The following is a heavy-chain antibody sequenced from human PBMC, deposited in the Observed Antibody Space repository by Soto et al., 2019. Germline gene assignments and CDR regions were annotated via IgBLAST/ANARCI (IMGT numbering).Heavy chain of an antibody. J-gene: IGHJ4*02. CDR1: GYTFTSYG. CDR3: AGDLEQLENFDY. Sequence: ASVKVSCKASGYTFTSYGISWVRQAPGQGLEWMGWISAYNGNTNYAQKLQGRVTMTTDTSTSTAYMELRSLRSDDTAVYYCAGDLEQLENFDYWGQGTLVTVSS. D-gene: IGHD6-13*01. V-gene: IGHV1-18*04. CDR2: ISAYNGNT.